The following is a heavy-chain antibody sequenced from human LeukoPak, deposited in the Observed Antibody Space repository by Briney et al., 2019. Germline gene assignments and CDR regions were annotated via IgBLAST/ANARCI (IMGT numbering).Heavy chain of an antibody. CDR2: IIPIFGTV. D-gene: IGHD2-15*01. J-gene: IGHJ5*02. CDR1: GGTFSSYA. CDR3: ARDTDQYCSGGSCYSAPNHNWFDP. V-gene: IGHV1-69*05. Sequence: SVKVSCKTSGGTFSSYAISWVRQAPGQGLEWMGGIIPIFGTVNYAQKFQSRVTITTDESTSTAYMELSSLRSEDTAVYYCARDTDQYCSGGSCYSAPNHNWFDPWGQGTLVTVSS.